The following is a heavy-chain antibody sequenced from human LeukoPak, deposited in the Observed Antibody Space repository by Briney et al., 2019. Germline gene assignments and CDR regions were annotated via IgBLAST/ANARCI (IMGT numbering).Heavy chain of an antibody. V-gene: IGHV3-30*02. J-gene: IGHJ6*02. CDR3: AKDRLQFGEGEYGMDV. Sequence: GGSLRLSCAASGFTFSSYGMHWVRQAPGKGLEWVGFIRYDGSNKYYADSVKGRFTISRDNSKNTLYLQMNSLRAEDTAVYYCAKDRLQFGEGEYGMDVWGQGTTVTVSS. CDR1: GFTFSSYG. CDR2: IRYDGSNK. D-gene: IGHD3-10*01.